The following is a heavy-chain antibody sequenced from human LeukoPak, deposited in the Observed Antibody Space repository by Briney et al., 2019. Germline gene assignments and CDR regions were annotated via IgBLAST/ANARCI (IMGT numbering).Heavy chain of an antibody. CDR3: ARDRNYYDRSEGMDV. CDR2: ADYSGTT. J-gene: IGHJ6*02. V-gene: IGHV4-59*01. Sequence: SETLSLTCTISGGPISDYCWSWIRQPPGKGLEWIGYADYSGTTNCNPSLKSRVTISVDTSKKQFSLKLTAVTAADTAVYYCARDRNYYDRSEGMDVWGHGTTVTVSS. CDR1: GGPISDYC. D-gene: IGHD3-22*01.